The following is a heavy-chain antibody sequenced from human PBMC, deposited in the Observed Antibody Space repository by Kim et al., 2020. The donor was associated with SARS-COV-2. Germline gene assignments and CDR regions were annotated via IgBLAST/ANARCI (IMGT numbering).Heavy chain of an antibody. D-gene: IGHD4-17*01. CDR3: ASHDYGDYGGAFDI. V-gene: IGHV1-18*01. Sequence: AQKLQGRATMPTDTSTSTAYMELRSLRSDDTAVYYCASHDYGDYGGAFDIWGQGTMVTVSS. J-gene: IGHJ3*02.